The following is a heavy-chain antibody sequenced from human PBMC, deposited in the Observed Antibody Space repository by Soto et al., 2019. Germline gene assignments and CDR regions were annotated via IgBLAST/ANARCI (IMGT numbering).Heavy chain of an antibody. V-gene: IGHV1-2*02. CDR1: GYTFTSYY. J-gene: IGHJ3*01. CDR3: AREPMVGAAQVFDF. D-gene: IGHD3-10*01. CDR2: INPNSVGT. Sequence: ASVKVSCKASGYTFTSYYMHWVLQAPGQGLEWMGWINPNSVGTNYAQKFQGRVTMTRDTSISTAYMELSRLRSDDTAVYYCAREPMVGAAQVFDFGGQGKMVTVSS.